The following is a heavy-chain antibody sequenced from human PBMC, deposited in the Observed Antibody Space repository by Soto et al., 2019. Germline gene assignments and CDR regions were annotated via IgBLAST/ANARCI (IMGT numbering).Heavy chain of an antibody. Sequence: HPGGSLRLSCAASGFTFSSYWMSWVRQAPGKGLGWVANIKQDGSEKYYVDSVKGRFTISRDNAKNSLYLQMNSLRAEDTAVYYCARVPWIQLWFDYYYYMDVWGKGTTVTVSS. D-gene: IGHD5-18*01. CDR3: ARVPWIQLWFDYYYYMDV. J-gene: IGHJ6*03. CDR2: IKQDGSEK. V-gene: IGHV3-7*01. CDR1: GFTFSSYW.